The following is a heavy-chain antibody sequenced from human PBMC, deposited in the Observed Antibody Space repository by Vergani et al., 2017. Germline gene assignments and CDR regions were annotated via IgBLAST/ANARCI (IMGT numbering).Heavy chain of an antibody. Sequence: QVQLVASGGGVVKPGGSLRLSCAASGFTFSGYGMHWVRQAPGKGLEWVSFIRYDVSNKYYAASVKGRFTISRDNSKNTLYLQMNSLRPEDTALYHCASSGSYGEDYFDYWGQGALVTVSS. CDR2: IRYDVSNK. CDR3: ASSGSYGEDYFDY. D-gene: IGHD1-26*01. J-gene: IGHJ4*02. CDR1: GFTFSGYG. V-gene: IGHV3-30*02.